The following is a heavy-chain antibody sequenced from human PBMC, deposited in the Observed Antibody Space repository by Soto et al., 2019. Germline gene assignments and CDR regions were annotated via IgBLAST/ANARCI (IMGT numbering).Heavy chain of an antibody. D-gene: IGHD3-16*02. Sequence: EVQLLESGGGLVQPGGSLRLSCAASGFTFSSYAMSWVRQAPGKGLEWVSAISGRGGNTYYADSVKGRFTISRDNSKNARYLQMNRLRAVDTAVYYCASEGGGCRGGSFDYWGQGTLVTVSS. V-gene: IGHV3-23*01. CDR1: GFTFSSYA. J-gene: IGHJ4*02. CDR2: ISGRGGNT. CDR3: ASEGGGCRGGSFDY.